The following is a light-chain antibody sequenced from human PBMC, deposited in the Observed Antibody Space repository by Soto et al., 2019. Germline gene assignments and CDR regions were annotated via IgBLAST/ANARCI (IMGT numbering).Light chain of an antibody. J-gene: IGKJ5*01. CDR1: QSVSSY. CDR3: PQRSNWPIT. CDR2: DAP. V-gene: IGKV3-11*01. Sequence: EIVLTQSPATLSLSPGERATLSCRTSQSVSSYFAWYQQKPGRAPRLLIYDAPNRATGIPARFIGSGSGTDFTLTISTLKPEDFGVYYCPQRSNWPITFGQGTRLEIK.